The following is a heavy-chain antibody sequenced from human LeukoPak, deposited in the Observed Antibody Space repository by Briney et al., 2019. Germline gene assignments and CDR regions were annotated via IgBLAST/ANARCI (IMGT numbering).Heavy chain of an antibody. Sequence: ASVKVSCKASGYTFTGYYMHWVRQAPGQGLEWMGWINPSGGSTSYAQKFQGRVTMTRDTSTSTVYMELSSLRSEDTAVYYCARAIVVVVAATPGDAFDIWGQGTMVTVSS. V-gene: IGHV1-46*01. CDR1: GYTFTGYY. J-gene: IGHJ3*02. CDR2: INPSGGST. CDR3: ARAIVVVVAATPGDAFDI. D-gene: IGHD2-15*01.